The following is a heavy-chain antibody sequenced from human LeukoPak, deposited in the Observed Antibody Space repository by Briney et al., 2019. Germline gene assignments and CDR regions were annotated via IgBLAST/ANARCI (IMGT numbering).Heavy chain of an antibody. CDR1: GGSISSYY. J-gene: IGHJ4*02. CDR3: ARAGAARRQMDY. D-gene: IGHD6-6*01. Sequence: PSETLSLTCTVSGGSISSYYWSWIRQPPGKGLEWIGYIYYSGSTNYNPSLKSRVTISVDTSKNQFSLKLSSVTAADTAVYYCARAGAARRQMDYWGQGTLVTVSS. V-gene: IGHV4-59*01. CDR2: IYYSGST.